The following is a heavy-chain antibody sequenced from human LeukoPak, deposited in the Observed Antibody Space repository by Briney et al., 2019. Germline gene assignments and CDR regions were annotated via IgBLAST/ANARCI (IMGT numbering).Heavy chain of an antibody. Sequence: SETLSLTCAVYGGSFSGYYWSWIRQPPGKGLEWIGEINHSGSTNYNPSLKSRVTISVDTSKNQFSLKLSSVTAADTAVYYCAREYRSSWYLNWFDPWGQGTLVTVSS. D-gene: IGHD6-13*01. CDR3: AREYRSSWYLNWFDP. CDR1: GGSFSGYY. CDR2: INHSGST. J-gene: IGHJ5*02. V-gene: IGHV4-34*01.